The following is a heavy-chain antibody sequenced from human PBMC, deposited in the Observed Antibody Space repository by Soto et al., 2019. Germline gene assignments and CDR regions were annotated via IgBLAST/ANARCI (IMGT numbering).Heavy chain of an antibody. Sequence: GGSLRLSCAASGFIFNTYAMTWVRQAPGKGLEWVSLISGSGGSTYYADSVKGRFTISRDNSEKTLYLQMNSLRVEDTAVYYCAKDLAYSGYDQNWFDPWGQGTLVTVSS. J-gene: IGHJ5*02. CDR3: AKDLAYSGYDQNWFDP. CDR2: ISGSGGST. D-gene: IGHD5-12*01. CDR1: GFIFNTYA. V-gene: IGHV3-23*01.